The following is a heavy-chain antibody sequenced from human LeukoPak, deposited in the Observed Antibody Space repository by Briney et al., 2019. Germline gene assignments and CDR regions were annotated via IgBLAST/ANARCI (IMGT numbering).Heavy chain of an antibody. D-gene: IGHD2-21*02. V-gene: IGHV3-48*03. CDR3: ARRSYCGGDCYGSDAFDI. CDR1: RFTFSSYE. CDR2: ISSSGSTI. Sequence: GGSLRLSCAASRFTFSSYEMNWVRQAPGKGLEWVSYISSSGSTIYYADSVKGRFTISRDNAKNSLYLQMNSLRAEDTAVYYCARRSYCGGDCYGSDAFDIWGQGTMVTVSS. J-gene: IGHJ3*02.